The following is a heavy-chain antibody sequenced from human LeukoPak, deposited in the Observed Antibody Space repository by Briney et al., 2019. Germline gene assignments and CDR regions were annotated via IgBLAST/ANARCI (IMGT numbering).Heavy chain of an antibody. CDR1: GDSISSSDYY. CDR2: ISYSGTT. Sequence: SETLSLTCTVSGDSISSSDYYWAWIRQPPGKGLEWIGSISYSGTTFYSPSLKSRVTISADTSKNQFFLKLSSVTAADTAVYYCARHGRLRGNWFDPWGQGTLVTVSS. CDR3: ARHGRLRGNWFDP. D-gene: IGHD4-17*01. V-gene: IGHV4-39*01. J-gene: IGHJ5*02.